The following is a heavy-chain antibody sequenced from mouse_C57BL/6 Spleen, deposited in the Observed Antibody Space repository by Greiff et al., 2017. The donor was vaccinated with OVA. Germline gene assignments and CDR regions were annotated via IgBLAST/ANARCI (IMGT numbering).Heavy chain of an antibody. J-gene: IGHJ2*01. Sequence: DVMLVESGEGLVKPGGSLKLSCAASGFTFSSYAMSWVRQTPEKRLEWVAYISSGGDYIYYADTVKGRFTISRDNARNTLYLQMSSLKSEDTAMYYCTRALYYGNFDYWGQGTTLTVSS. V-gene: IGHV5-9-1*02. CDR1: GFTFSSYA. CDR2: ISSGGDYI. CDR3: TRALYYGNFDY. D-gene: IGHD2-1*01.